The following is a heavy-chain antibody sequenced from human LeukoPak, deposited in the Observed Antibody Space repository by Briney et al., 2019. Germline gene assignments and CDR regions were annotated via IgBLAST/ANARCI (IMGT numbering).Heavy chain of an antibody. Sequence: PSETLSLTCAVYGGSFSGYYWSWIRRPPGKGLEWVGEINHSGSTNYNPSLKSRVTISVDTSKNQFSLKLSSVTAADTAVYYCARACRITIFGVVIMAWFDPWGQGTLVTVSS. CDR3: ARACRITIFGVVIMAWFDP. D-gene: IGHD3-3*01. V-gene: IGHV4-34*01. CDR2: INHSGST. CDR1: GGSFSGYY. J-gene: IGHJ5*02.